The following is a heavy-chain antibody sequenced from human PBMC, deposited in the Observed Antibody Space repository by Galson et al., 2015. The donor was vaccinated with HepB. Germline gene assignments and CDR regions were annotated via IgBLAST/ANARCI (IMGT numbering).Heavy chain of an antibody. J-gene: IGHJ4*02. CDR2: IWYDGTYK. V-gene: IGHV3-33*01. CDR3: ARDSGNGGSQD. D-gene: IGHD2-8*01. Sequence: SLRLSCAASGFIFSNYGMQWVRQAPGKGLEWVAHIWYDGTYKHYADSVKGRLTISRDNAKNTLFLQMNSLRAEDTAVYYCARDSGNGGSQDWGQGTLVSVSS. CDR1: GFIFSNYG.